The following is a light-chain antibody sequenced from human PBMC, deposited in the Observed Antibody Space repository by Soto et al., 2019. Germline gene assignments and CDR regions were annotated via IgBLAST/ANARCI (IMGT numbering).Light chain of an antibody. CDR3: QVWDISSNHVI. V-gene: IGLV3-21*04. Sequence: SYELTQPPSVSVAPGKTARITCGGNNIGSKSVHWYQQKAGQAPILAMYYDSDRPSGIPERFSGSSSGNTATLTISTVEAGDEADYYCQVWDISSNHVIFGGGTKLTVL. CDR2: YDS. CDR1: NIGSKS. J-gene: IGLJ2*01.